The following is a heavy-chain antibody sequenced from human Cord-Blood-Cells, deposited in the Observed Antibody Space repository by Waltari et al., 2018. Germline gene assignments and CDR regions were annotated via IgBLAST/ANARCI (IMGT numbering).Heavy chain of an antibody. V-gene: IGHV4-34*01. CDR2: MNHSGST. Sequence: QVQLQQWGAGLLKPSETLSLTCAVYGGSFSGYYWSWIRQPPGKGREWIGEMNHSGSTNYNPSLKRRVTISVATSKNQFARKLSSVTAADTAVYYGASIDAFDIWGQGTMVTVSS. CDR1: GGSFSGYY. J-gene: IGHJ3*02. CDR3: ASIDAFDI.